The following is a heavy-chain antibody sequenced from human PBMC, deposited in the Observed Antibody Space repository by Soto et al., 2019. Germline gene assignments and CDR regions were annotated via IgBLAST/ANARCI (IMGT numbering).Heavy chain of an antibody. V-gene: IGHV1-69*12. D-gene: IGHD5-18*01. CDR1: GGTFSSYA. CDR3: ARDEGTAMPRLYYYGMDV. J-gene: IGHJ6*02. CDR2: IIPIFGTA. Sequence: QVQLVQSGAEVKKPGSSVKVSCKASGGTFSSYAISWVRQAPGQGLEWMGGIIPIFGTANYAQKFQGRVTITADESTSTAYMELSSLRSEDTAVYYCARDEGTAMPRLYYYGMDVWGQGTTVTVSS.